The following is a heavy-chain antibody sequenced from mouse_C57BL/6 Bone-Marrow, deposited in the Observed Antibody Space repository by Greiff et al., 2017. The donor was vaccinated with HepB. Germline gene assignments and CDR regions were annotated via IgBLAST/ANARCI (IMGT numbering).Heavy chain of an antibody. CDR3: ARWAYYSNLWFAY. CDR1: GYTFTSYW. D-gene: IGHD2-5*01. V-gene: IGHV1-50*01. CDR2: IDPSDSYT. Sequence: VQLQQPGAELVKPGASVKLSCKASGYTFTSYWMQWVKQRPGQGLEWIGEIDPSDSYTNYNQKFKGKATLTVDTSSSTAYMQLSSLTSEDAAVYYCARWAYYSNLWFAYWGQGTLVTVSA. J-gene: IGHJ3*01.